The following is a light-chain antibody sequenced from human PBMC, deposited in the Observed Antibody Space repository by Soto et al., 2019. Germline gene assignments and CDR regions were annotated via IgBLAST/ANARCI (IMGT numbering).Light chain of an antibody. V-gene: IGLV2-8*01. J-gene: IGLJ1*01. CDR3: TSYAGSNIHYV. CDR1: SSVVGGYNY. Sequence: QSVLTQPPSASGSPGQSVTISCTGTSSVVGGYNYVSWYQQRPGKVSKLMIYEVSKRPSGVPDRFSGSKSGNTASLTVSGLQAEDEADYYCTSYAGSNIHYVFGTGTKLTVL. CDR2: EVS.